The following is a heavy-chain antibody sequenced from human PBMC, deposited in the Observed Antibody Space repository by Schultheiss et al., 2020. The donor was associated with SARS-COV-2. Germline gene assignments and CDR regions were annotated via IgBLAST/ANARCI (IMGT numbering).Heavy chain of an antibody. CDR2: IIPILGIA. D-gene: IGHD2-2*02. Sequence: SVKVSCKASGGTFSSYTISWVRQAPGQGLEWMGRIIPILGIANYAQKFQGRVTITADKSTSTAYMELSSLRSEDTAVYYCARGYCSSTSCYTFDYWGQGTLVTVSS. CDR1: GGTFSSYT. V-gene: IGHV1-69*02. J-gene: IGHJ4*02. CDR3: ARGYCSSTSCYTFDY.